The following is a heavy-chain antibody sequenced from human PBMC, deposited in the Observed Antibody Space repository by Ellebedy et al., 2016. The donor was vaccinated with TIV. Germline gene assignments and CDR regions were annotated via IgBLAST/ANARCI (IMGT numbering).Heavy chain of an antibody. CDR2: INHSGST. CDR3: ARTRYYYDSSGYRQYYFDY. V-gene: IGHV4-39*07. D-gene: IGHD3-22*01. J-gene: IGHJ4*02. CDR1: GGSISSTNHY. Sequence: SETLSLTCTVSGGSISSTNHYRSWLRQPPGKGLEWIGEINHSGSTNYNPSLKSRVTISVYTSKNQFSLKLSSVTAADTAVYYCARTRYYYDSSGYRQYYFDYWGQGTLVTVSS.